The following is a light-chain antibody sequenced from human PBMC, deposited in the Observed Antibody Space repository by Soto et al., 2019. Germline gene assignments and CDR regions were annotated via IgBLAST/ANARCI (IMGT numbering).Light chain of an antibody. J-gene: IGKJ2*01. Sequence: DVVMTQSPATLAVSLGERDTINCKSSQNLLFTSNNMNSLAWYQQKPGQPPKLLIYWASTRESGAPDRFSGSGSGRDFTLTISSLQAEDVAVYYCQQYHTTPNTFGQGTKLEIK. CDR1: QNLLFTSNNMNS. CDR2: WAS. V-gene: IGKV4-1*01. CDR3: QQYHTTPNT.